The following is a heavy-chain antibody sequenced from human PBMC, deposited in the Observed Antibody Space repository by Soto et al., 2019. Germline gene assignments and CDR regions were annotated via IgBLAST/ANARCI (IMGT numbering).Heavy chain of an antibody. J-gene: IGHJ6*02. CDR1: GFTFSSYA. CDR2: ISGSGGST. D-gene: IGHD3-10*01. V-gene: IGHV3-23*01. Sequence: HPGGSLRLSCAASGFTFSSYAMSWVRQAPGKGLEWVSAISGSGGSTYYADSVKGRFTISRDNSKNTLYLQMNSLRAEDTAVYYCAKDPALLWFGELQNHHLSDYYYGMDVWGQGTTVTVSS. CDR3: AKDPALLWFGELQNHHLSDYYYGMDV.